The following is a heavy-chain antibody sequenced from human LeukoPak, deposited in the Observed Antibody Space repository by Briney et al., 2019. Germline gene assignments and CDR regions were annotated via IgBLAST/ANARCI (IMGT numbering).Heavy chain of an antibody. CDR2: INPNSGGT. D-gene: IGHD4-23*01. Sequence: ASVKVSCKASGYTFTGYFMHWVRQAPGQGLEWMGWINPNSGGTNYAQKFQGRVTMTRDTSISTAYMELSRLTSDDTAVYYCARDVLTLDACDIWGQGTVVSVSS. CDR1: GYTFTGYF. V-gene: IGHV1-2*02. J-gene: IGHJ3*02. CDR3: ARDVLTLDACDI.